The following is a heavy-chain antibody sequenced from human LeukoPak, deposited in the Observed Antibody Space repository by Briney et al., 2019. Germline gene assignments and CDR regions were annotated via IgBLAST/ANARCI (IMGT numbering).Heavy chain of an antibody. CDR2: VDGTGNKT. J-gene: IGHJ4*02. Sequence: GGSLRLSCAASGFTFNNYAMTWVRQAPGKGLEWVSVVDGTGNKTFYADSVKGRFTISRDNSKNTLYLQMNSLRAEDTAIYFCAKKSQVTSQGNYFDYWGQGTLVTVSS. CDR3: AKKSQVTSQGNYFDY. V-gene: IGHV3-23*01. CDR1: GFTFNNYA. D-gene: IGHD2-21*02.